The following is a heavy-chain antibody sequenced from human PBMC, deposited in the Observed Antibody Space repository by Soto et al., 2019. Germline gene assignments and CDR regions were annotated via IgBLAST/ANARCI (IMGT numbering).Heavy chain of an antibody. J-gene: IGHJ6*01. V-gene: IGHV1-69*12. CDR1: GGTFRTYA. D-gene: IGHD6-19*01. Sequence: QVQLLQSGAELKKPGSSVRVSCEASGGTFRTYAISWVRQAPGQGLEWMGEIIPIFGTVNYAQKFQGRVTITADESTTTVYMDLRSLRSEDTAVYYCAKGAVAGTPTSYYYYGMDVW. CDR3: AKGAVAGTPTSYYYYGMDV. CDR2: IIPIFGTV.